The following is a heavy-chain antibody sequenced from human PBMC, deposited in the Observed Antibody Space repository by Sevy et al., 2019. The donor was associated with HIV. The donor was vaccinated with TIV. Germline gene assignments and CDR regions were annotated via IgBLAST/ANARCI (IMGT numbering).Heavy chain of an antibody. Sequence: GGSLRLSCSASEFTFSSYAMSWVRQAPGKGLEWVSSVSGSGRFTYYADFVEGRFIISRDNSKNTLSVQMNSLKAEDTAVYYYAKGFCSGATCPRDYYYYGLDVWGQGTTVTVSS. J-gene: IGHJ6*02. CDR1: EFTFSSYA. CDR3: AKGFCSGATCPRDYYYYGLDV. CDR2: VSGSGRFT. V-gene: IGHV3-23*01. D-gene: IGHD2-15*01.